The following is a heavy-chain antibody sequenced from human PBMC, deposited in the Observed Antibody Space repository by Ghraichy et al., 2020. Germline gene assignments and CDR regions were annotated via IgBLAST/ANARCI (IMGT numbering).Heavy chain of an antibody. CDR2: IQSNSEGGTT. CDR3: ATVGFDFWNGYYTED. V-gene: IGHV3-15*05. J-gene: IGHJ4*02. D-gene: IGHD3-3*01. Sequence: LTCAASGFTFTYTWMTWVRQAPGKGLEWVGQIQSNSEGGTTVYAAPVEGRFTISRDDSKNTVYLHMNSLKSEDSGVYYCATVGFDFWNGYYTEDWGQGTLVTVSS. CDR1: GFTFTYTW.